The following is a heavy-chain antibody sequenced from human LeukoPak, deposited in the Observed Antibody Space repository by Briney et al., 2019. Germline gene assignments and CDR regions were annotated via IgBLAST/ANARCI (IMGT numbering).Heavy chain of an antibody. D-gene: IGHD1-20*01. V-gene: IGHV3-30-3*01. Sequence: GGSLRLSCAASGFTFSSYAMHWVRQAPGKGLEWVAVISYDGSNKYYADSVKGRFTISRDNAKNSLYLQMNSLRAEDTAVYYCARETYNWNDVDYWGQGTLVTVSS. CDR3: ARETYNWNDVDY. CDR2: ISYDGSNK. CDR1: GFTFSSYA. J-gene: IGHJ4*02.